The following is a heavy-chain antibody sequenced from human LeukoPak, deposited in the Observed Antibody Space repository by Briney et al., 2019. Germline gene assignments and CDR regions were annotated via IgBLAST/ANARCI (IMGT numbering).Heavy chain of an antibody. D-gene: IGHD3-22*01. Sequence: GGTLRLSCAASGFTSGVYATSWVRQAPGKGLEWVAVIWYDGSNKYYADSVKGRFTISRDNSKNTLYLQMNSLRAEDTAVYYCARGSTGYYDSSGYYYWGQGTLVTVSS. CDR3: ARGSTGYYDSSGYYY. J-gene: IGHJ4*02. CDR2: IWYDGSNK. V-gene: IGHV3-33*08. CDR1: GFTSGVYA.